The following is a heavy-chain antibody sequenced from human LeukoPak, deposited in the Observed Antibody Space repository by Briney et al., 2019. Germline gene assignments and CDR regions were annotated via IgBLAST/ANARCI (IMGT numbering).Heavy chain of an antibody. D-gene: IGHD1-26*01. J-gene: IGHJ4*02. CDR1: GFTFSSYA. CDR3: ARDNNDRGSYSHFDY. Sequence: GGSLRLSCAASGFTFSSYAMSWVRQAPGKGLEWVSAISGSGGSTYYADSVKGRFTISRDNSKNTLYLQMNSLRAEDTAVYYCARDNNDRGSYSHFDYWDQGTLVTVSS. CDR2: ISGSGGST. V-gene: IGHV3-23*01.